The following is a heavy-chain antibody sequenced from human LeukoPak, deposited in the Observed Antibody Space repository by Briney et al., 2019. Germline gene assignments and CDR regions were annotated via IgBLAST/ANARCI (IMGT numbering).Heavy chain of an antibody. Sequence: PSETLSLTCTVSGASISTGIYWWGWIRQSPGKGLEYIASIYYSGSTYYDPSLKSRVTISIATSKNQFSLNLSSVTAADTAVYYCARVGPWMSFDYWGQGTLVTVSS. CDR2: IYYSGST. J-gene: IGHJ4*02. CDR3: ARVGPWMSFDY. D-gene: IGHD5-12*01. CDR1: GASISTGIYW. V-gene: IGHV4-39*07.